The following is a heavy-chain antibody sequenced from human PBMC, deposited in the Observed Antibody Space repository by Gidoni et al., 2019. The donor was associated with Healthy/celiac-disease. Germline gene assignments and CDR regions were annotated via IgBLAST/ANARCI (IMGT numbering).Heavy chain of an antibody. CDR3: ARAIEMATIPTYYYGMDV. J-gene: IGHJ6*02. CDR1: GGTFSSYA. CDR2: NIPIFGTA. D-gene: IGHD5-12*01. Sequence: QVQLVQSGAEVKKPGSSVKVSCKASGGTFSSYASSWVRQAPGQGLEWMGGNIPIFGTANYAQKFQGRVTITADESTSTAYMELSSLRSEATAVYYCARAIEMATIPTYYYGMDVWGQGTTVTVSS. V-gene: IGHV1-69*01.